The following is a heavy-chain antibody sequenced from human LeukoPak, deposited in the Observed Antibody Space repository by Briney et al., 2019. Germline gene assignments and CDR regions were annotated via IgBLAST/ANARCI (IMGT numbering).Heavy chain of an antibody. CDR3: ARFPVRGYTYGSVIHHMDV. J-gene: IGHJ6*02. CDR1: GYTFTSYA. CDR2: ITPSGGT. V-gene: IGHV1-2*02. D-gene: IGHD5-18*01. Sequence: GASVKVSCTASGYTFTSYAMHWVRQAPGQGLEWMGWITPSGGTNYPQKFQGRVAITRDTSITTAYMDLSRLTSDDTAIYYCARFPVRGYTYGSVIHHMDVWGQGTTVIVSS.